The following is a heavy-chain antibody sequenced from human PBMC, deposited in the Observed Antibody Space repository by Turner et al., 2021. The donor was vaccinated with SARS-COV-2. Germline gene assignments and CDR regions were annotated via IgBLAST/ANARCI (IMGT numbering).Heavy chain of an antibody. J-gene: IGHJ3*02. V-gene: IGHV4-39*01. CDR1: CGSISSSSYY. CDR3: ASTVWLRGAFDI. Sequence: QLQLQESGPGLVKPSETLSLTCTVSCGSISSSSYYWGWIRQPPGKGLEWIGSIYYSGSTYYNPSLKSRVTTSVDTSKNQFSLKMSSVTAADTAVYYCASTVWLRGAFDIWGQGTMVTVSS. D-gene: IGHD5-18*01. CDR2: IYYSGST.